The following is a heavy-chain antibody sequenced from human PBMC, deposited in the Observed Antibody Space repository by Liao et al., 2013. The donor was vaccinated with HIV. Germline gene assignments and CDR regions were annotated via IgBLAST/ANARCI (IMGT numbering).Heavy chain of an antibody. CDR1: GGSISSGAYS. CDR2: IYHSGST. Sequence: QVQLQESGSGLVKPSQTLSLTCAVSGGSISSGAYSWSWIRQPPGKGLECIGYIYHSGSTYHNPSLKSRVTISLDKSKNQFSLKMSSVTAADTAVYYCAREMDSRSSGHFDYWGQGTLVTVSS. V-gene: IGHV4-30-2*01. D-gene: IGHD6-6*01. J-gene: IGHJ4*02. CDR3: AREMDSRSSGHFDY.